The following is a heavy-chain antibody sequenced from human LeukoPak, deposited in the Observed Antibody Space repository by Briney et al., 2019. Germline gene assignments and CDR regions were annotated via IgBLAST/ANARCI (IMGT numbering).Heavy chain of an antibody. CDR2: INISGGTT. D-gene: IGHD3-10*01. Sequence: GGSLRLSCAASGFTFSSYAMSWVRQAPGKGLEWVSTINISGGTTYYADSVKGRFTISRDNSKKTLYLQMTSLRAEDTAVYYCARLYYGSGTENWFDPWGQGTLVTVSS. CDR3: ARLYYGSGTENWFDP. CDR1: GFTFSSYA. J-gene: IGHJ5*02. V-gene: IGHV3-23*01.